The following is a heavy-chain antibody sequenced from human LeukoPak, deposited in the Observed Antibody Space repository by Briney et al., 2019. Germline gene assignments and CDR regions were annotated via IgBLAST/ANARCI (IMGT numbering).Heavy chain of an antibody. CDR1: GGTFSSYA. CDR3: ARDDYGGTDAFDI. CDR2: IIPIFGTA. D-gene: IGHD4-23*01. J-gene: IGHJ3*02. V-gene: IGHV1-69*05. Sequence: SVKVSCKASGGTFSSYAISWVRQAPGQGLEWMGRIIPIFGTANYAQKFQGRVTITTDGSTSTAYMELSSLRSEDTAVYYCARDDYGGTDAFDIWGQGTMVTVSS.